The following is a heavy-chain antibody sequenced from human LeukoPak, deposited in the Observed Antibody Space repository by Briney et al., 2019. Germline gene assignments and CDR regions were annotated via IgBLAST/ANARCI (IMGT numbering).Heavy chain of an antibody. V-gene: IGHV4-59*11. D-gene: IGHD1-26*01. CDR3: ARDGYSGSSLFDY. CDR1: GGSISSHF. Sequence: NPSETLSLTCTVSGGSISSHFWSWIRQPPGKGLEWIGYIHYSGSTNYNPSLKSRVTISVDTSKNQFSLRLSSVTAADTAVYYCARDGYSGSSLFDYRGQGTLVTVSS. J-gene: IGHJ4*02. CDR2: IHYSGST.